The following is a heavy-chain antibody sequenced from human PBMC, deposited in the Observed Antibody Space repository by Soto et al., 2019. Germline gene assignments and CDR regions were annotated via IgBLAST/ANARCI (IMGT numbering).Heavy chain of an antibody. CDR1: GYSFTSYW. J-gene: IGHJ4*02. CDR3: VRYYYDSSGYYYAFPYFDY. Sequence: RESLKISCKGSGYSFTSYWIGWVRQMPGKGLEWMGIIYPGDSDTRYGPSFQGQVTISADKSISTAYLQWSSLKASDTAMYYCVRYYYDSSGYYYAFPYFDYWGQGTLVTVSS. CDR2: IYPGDSDT. D-gene: IGHD3-22*01. V-gene: IGHV5-51*01.